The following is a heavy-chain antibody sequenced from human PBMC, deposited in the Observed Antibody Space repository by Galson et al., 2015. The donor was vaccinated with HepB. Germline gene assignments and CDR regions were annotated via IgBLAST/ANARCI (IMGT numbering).Heavy chain of an antibody. V-gene: IGHV7-4-1*02. D-gene: IGHD3-22*01. CDR2: INTNTGKP. CDR3: TRAEGSGHYYVAYWGQGTLVTMTTDTSTKTVFVELRSLRSDDTAVYFCARGGRLGELSSFDY. Sequence: SVKVSCKASGYTFTRYAINWVRQAPGQGLEWMGWINTNTGKPTYAQGFTGRLVFSLDTSVSTAHLQISSLKAEDTAVYYCTRAEGSGHYYVAYWGQGTLVTMTTDTSTKTVFVELRSLRSDDTAVYFCARGGRLGELSSFDYWGQGTPVTVSS. CDR1: GYTFTRYA. J-gene: IGHJ4*02.